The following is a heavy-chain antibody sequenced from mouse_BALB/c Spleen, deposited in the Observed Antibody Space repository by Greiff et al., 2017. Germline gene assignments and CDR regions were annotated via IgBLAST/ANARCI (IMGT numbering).Heavy chain of an antibody. Sequence: EVQLVESGGDLVKPGGSLKLSCAASGFTFSSYGMSWVRQTPDKRLEWVATISSGGSYTYYPDSVKGRFTITRDKAKNTLYLQMSSLKSEDDAMYYYARLESYHGSAGFAYWGQGTLVTVSA. CDR1: GFTFSSYG. V-gene: IGHV5-6*01. D-gene: IGHD6-1*01. CDR2: ISSGGSYT. J-gene: IGHJ3*01. CDR3: ARLESYHGSAGFAY.